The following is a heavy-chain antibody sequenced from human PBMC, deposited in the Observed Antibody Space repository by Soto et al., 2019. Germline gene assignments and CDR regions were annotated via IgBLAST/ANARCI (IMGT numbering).Heavy chain of an antibody. CDR3: AKDSRFDDYVWWSYRYRSLNFDY. J-gene: IGHJ4*02. Sequence: GGSLRLSCAASGFTFSSYAMSWVRQAPGKELEWVSAIIGRGGSIYYADSVKGRFTISRDNSKNTLYLQMNSLRAEDTAVYYCAKDSRFDDYVWWSYRYRSLNFDYWGQGTLVTVSS. D-gene: IGHD3-16*02. CDR2: IIGRGGSI. CDR1: GFTFSSYA. V-gene: IGHV3-23*01.